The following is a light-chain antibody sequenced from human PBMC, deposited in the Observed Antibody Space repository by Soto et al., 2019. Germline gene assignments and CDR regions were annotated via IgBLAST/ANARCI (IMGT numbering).Light chain of an antibody. CDR3: QHYDNTPLT. CDR1: QSVNSRN. V-gene: IGKV3-20*01. Sequence: EVVLTQSPGTLALSPGERAILSCRASQSVNSRNLAWYQQKHGQAPRLLISGASSRATGIPDRFSGSGSGTDFTLIINGLGAEDFAVYYCQHYDNTPLTFGGGTKVEI. CDR2: GAS. J-gene: IGKJ4*01.